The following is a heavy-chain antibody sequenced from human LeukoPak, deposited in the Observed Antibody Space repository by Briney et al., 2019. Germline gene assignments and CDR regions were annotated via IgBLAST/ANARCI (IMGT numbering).Heavy chain of an antibody. D-gene: IGHD2-15*01. CDR2: IWYDGSNT. Sequence: PGGSLRLSCAASGFTFSSYGMHWVRQAPGKGLEWVAVIWYDGSNTYYADSVKGRFTISRDNSKNTLYLQMNSLRAEDTAVYYCAKSSGGSYYYYMDVWGKGTTVTVSS. CDR3: AKSSGGSYYYYMDV. CDR1: GFTFSSYG. J-gene: IGHJ6*03. V-gene: IGHV3-33*06.